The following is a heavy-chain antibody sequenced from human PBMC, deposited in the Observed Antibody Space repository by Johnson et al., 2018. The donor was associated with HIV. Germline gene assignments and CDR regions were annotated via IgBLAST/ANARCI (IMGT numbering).Heavy chain of an antibody. CDR1: GFTFSNAW. CDR2: IKSKTDGGTT. J-gene: IGHJ3*02. D-gene: IGHD3-10*01. CDR3: ASSSLAWGVDAFDI. V-gene: IGHV3-15*01. Sequence: VQLVESGGGLVKPGGSLRLSCAASGFTFSNAWMTWVRQAPGKGLEWVGRIKSKTDGGTTDYVAPVKGRFTISRDDSKNTLYLQMNSLRVEDTAVYYCASSSLAWGVDAFDIWGQGTMVTVSS.